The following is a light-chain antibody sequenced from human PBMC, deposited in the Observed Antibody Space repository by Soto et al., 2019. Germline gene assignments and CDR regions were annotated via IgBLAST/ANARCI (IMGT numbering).Light chain of an antibody. CDR1: QGISKC. Sequence: DIQMTQSPSSLSASVGDRVTITCRASQGISKCLAWYQQKPGKVPKLLIYAASTLQAGVPSRHSGSGSGTDFTHTISSLQPEDVETYYCQKYNSAAWTFGRGTKVEIK. J-gene: IGKJ1*01. CDR2: AAS. V-gene: IGKV1-27*01. CDR3: QKYNSAAWT.